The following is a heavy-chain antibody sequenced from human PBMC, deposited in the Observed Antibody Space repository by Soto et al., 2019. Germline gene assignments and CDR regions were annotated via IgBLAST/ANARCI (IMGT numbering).Heavy chain of an antibody. Sequence: QVQLQESGPGLVKPSETLSLTCTVSGGSISSYSWGWIRQPPGKGLEWIANIYYTGGTNYNPSLKSRVTISVDTSKNQFSLKLSSVTAADTAVYYCARHYGDYYYYYYMDVWGKGTTVTVSS. D-gene: IGHD4-17*01. V-gene: IGHV4-59*08. J-gene: IGHJ6*03. CDR2: IYYTGGT. CDR1: GGSISSYS. CDR3: ARHYGDYYYYYYMDV.